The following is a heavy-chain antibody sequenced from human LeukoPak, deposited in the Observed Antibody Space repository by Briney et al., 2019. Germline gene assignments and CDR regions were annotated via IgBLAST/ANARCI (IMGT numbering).Heavy chain of an antibody. J-gene: IGHJ4*02. V-gene: IGHV1-69*05. CDR3: AREGGAAAGTVGSFDY. Sequence: SVKVSCKASGGTFSSYAISWVRQAPGQGLEWMGGIIPIFGTANYAQKFQGRVTITTDESTSTAYMELSSLRSEDTAVYYCAREGGAAAGTVGSFDYWGQGTLVTVSS. CDR1: GGTFSSYA. D-gene: IGHD6-13*01. CDR2: IIPIFGTA.